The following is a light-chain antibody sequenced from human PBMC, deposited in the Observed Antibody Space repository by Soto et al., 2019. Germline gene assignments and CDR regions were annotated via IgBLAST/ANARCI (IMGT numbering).Light chain of an antibody. V-gene: IGKV1-27*01. CDR2: AAS. J-gene: IGKJ1*01. CDR1: QGISNY. Sequence: DIQMTQSPSSLSASVGDRVTITCRASQGISNYLAWYQQKPGKVPKLLIYAASTLQSGVPSRFSGSGSGTDFTLTISSLQHEDVATYYCQKYNSVRRTFGQGTKMEIK. CDR3: QKYNSVRRT.